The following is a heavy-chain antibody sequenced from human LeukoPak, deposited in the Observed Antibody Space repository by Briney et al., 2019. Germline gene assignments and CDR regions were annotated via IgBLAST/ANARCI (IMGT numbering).Heavy chain of an antibody. Sequence: PSQTLSLTCAVSGGSTNSGSYSWSWIRQPPGKGLEWIGYIYHRGDTYYNPSLKSRVTISVDTSKNQFSLKLSSVTAADTAVYYCARGLRITMIGRMRAFDIWGQGTMVTVSS. CDR1: GGSTNSGSYS. V-gene: IGHV4-30-2*01. CDR2: IYHRGDT. D-gene: IGHD3-22*01. J-gene: IGHJ3*02. CDR3: ARGLRITMIGRMRAFDI.